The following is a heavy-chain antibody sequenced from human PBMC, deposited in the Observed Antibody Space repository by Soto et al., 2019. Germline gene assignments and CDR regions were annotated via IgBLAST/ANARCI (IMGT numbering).Heavy chain of an antibody. J-gene: IGHJ5*02. CDR3: VRMASSGTLNWFDP. V-gene: IGHV1-8*01. CDR1: ESTFINYY. D-gene: IGHD1-1*01. Sequence: GASVKVSCKASESTFINYYISWVRQATGQGLEWMGWMNPNSGNTGYALKFQGRVSMTRNTSICTVYLELSSLASDDMAVYYCVRMASSGTLNWFDPWGQGTLVTVSS. CDR2: MNPNSGNT.